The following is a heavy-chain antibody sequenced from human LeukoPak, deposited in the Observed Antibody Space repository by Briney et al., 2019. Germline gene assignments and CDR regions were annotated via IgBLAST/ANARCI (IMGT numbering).Heavy chain of an antibody. J-gene: IGHJ5*02. D-gene: IGHD3-22*01. CDR3: ARGVLAGYDYSGNPFYNRFDP. CDR2: INPDSGGT. Sequence: ASVKVSCKASGYTFTGYYIHWVRQAPGQGPEWMGWINPDSGGTVYAQNFQGRVTMTRDTSISTAYMELSRLRSDDTAEYYCARGVLAGYDYSGNPFYNRFDPWGQGTLVTVSS. V-gene: IGHV1-2*02. CDR1: GYTFTGYY.